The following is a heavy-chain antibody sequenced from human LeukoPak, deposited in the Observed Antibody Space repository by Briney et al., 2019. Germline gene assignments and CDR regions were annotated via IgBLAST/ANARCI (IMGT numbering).Heavy chain of an antibody. CDR1: GESFSTYY. CDR3: ARGLGGSTADAFDI. CDR2: INHSGST. V-gene: IGHV4-34*01. Sequence: SETLSLTCAVYGESFSTYYWSWIRQPPGKGLEWIGEINHSGSTNYNPSLKSRVTISVDTSKSQFSLKLSSVTAADTAVYYCARGLGGSTADAFDIWGQGTMVTVSS. D-gene: IGHD2-15*01. J-gene: IGHJ3*02.